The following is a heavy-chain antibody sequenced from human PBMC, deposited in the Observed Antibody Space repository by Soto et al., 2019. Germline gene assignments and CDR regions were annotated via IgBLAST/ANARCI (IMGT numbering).Heavy chain of an antibody. J-gene: IGHJ6*02. CDR3: ARGRRVATFNLYYYYGMDV. D-gene: IGHD5-12*01. CDR2: IYYSGST. CDR1: GGSISSYY. Sequence: QVQLQESGPGLVKPSETLSLTCTVSGGSISSYYWSWIRQPPGKGLEWLGYIYYSGSTNYNPSLKSRVTISVGTSNNQFSMKLSSVTAADTAVYYCARGRRVATFNLYYYYGMDVWGQGTTVTVSS. V-gene: IGHV4-59*01.